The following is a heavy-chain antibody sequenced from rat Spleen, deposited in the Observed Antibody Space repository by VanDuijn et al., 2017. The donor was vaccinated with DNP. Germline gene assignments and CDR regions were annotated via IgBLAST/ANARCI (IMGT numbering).Heavy chain of an antibody. CDR2: ISYDGSRT. V-gene: IGHV5-7*01. CDR1: GFTFSDYA. CDR3: ARHKTYYFDY. J-gene: IGHJ2*01. Sequence: EVLLVESGGGLVQPGRSLKLSCLASGFTFSDYAMAWVRQAPKKGLEWVATISYDGSRTYYRDSVKGRFTISRDNAKSTLYLQMDSLRSEDTATYYCARHKTYYFDYWGHGVMVTVSS.